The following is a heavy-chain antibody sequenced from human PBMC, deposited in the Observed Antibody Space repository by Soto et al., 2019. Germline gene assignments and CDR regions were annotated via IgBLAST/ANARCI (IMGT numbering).Heavy chain of an antibody. CDR3: ARGGIQLSYAFDH. CDR1: GTSVSNYY. J-gene: IGHJ4*02. D-gene: IGHD3-10*01. CDR2: IYTSGST. V-gene: IGHV4-4*07. Sequence: SETLSLTCSVSGTSVSNYYWSWIRQPAGKGLEHIGRIYTSGSTSYNPPLKSRVTMSMDTSQTQIYLNLTSVTAADTAVYYCARGGIQLSYAFDHWGKGILVTVSS.